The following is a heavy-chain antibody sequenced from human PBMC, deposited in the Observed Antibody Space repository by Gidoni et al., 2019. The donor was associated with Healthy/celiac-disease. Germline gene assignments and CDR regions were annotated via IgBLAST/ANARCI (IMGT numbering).Heavy chain of an antibody. CDR3: ARDRGVERYFDAPPSYYYGMDV. D-gene: IGHD3-9*01. V-gene: IGHV4-59*01. CDR2: IYYSGST. J-gene: IGHJ6*02. Sequence: QVQLQESGPGLVKPSETLSLTCTVSGGSISSYYWSWIRQPPGKGLEWIGYIYYSGSTNYNPSLKSRVTISVDTSKNQFSLKLSSVTAADTAVYYCARDRGVERYFDAPPSYYYGMDVWGQGTTVTVSS. CDR1: GGSISSYY.